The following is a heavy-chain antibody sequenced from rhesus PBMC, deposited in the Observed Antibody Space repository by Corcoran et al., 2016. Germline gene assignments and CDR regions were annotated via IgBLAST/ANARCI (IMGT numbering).Heavy chain of an antibody. Sequence: EVQLVESGGGLVQPGGSLRLSCAASGFTFSSYGMSWVRQAPGKGLEWVSYISNGGGSTYYADSVKGRFTISRDNTQNTLSLQMNSLRAEDTAVYCCAKLYSSWDWYFDLWGPGTPITISS. V-gene: IGHV3S5*01. CDR3: AKLYSSWDWYFDL. CDR2: ISNGGGST. CDR1: GFTFSSYG. D-gene: IGHD6-13*01. J-gene: IGHJ2*01.